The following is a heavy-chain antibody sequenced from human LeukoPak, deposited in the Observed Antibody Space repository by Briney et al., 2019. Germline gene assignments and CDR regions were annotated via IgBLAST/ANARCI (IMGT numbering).Heavy chain of an antibody. V-gene: IGHV1-8*03. CDR2: MNPNSGNT. D-gene: IGHD3-16*02. Sequence: GASVKVSCKASGYTFTSYDINWVRQATGQGLEWMGWMNPNSGNTGNEQKFKGRGTITRNTYISTAYMELISLRSDDTAVYYCAIAAHNRLDYYYMYVWGKGTTVTVSS. J-gene: IGHJ6*03. CDR3: AIAAHNRLDYYYMYV. CDR1: GYTFTSYD.